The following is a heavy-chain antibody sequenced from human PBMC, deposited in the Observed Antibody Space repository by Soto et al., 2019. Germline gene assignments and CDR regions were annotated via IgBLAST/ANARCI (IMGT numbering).Heavy chain of an antibody. Sequence: ASVKVSCKASGYTFTGYYMHWVRQAPGQGLEWMGWINPNSGGTNYAQKFQGWVTMTRDTSISTAYMELSRLRSDDTAVYYCARVPYSGSYYDAFDIWGQGTMVTVSS. V-gene: IGHV1-2*04. D-gene: IGHD1-26*01. J-gene: IGHJ3*02. CDR2: INPNSGGT. CDR1: GYTFTGYY. CDR3: ARVPYSGSYYDAFDI.